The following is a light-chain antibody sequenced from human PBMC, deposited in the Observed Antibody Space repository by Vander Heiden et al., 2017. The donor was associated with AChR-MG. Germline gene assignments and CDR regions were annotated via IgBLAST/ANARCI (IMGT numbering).Light chain of an antibody. J-gene: IGLJ1*01. Sequence: SILTLTAPVSRSPRPSITICCTGTSSDVGGYSYVSWYQQHPGKAPKLMIYDVSNRPSGVSNRFSGSKSGNTASLTISGHQAEDEADYYCSSYTSSSTLVFGTGTKVTVL. CDR1: SSDVGGYSY. V-gene: IGLV2-14*01. CDR2: DVS. CDR3: SSYTSSSTLV.